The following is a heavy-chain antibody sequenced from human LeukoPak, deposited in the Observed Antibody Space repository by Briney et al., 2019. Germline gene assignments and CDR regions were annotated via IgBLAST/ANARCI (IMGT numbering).Heavy chain of an antibody. CDR2: IYNSGST. V-gene: IGHV4-39*07. CDR3: ATDVLVVVLITSGYFDL. J-gene: IGHJ2*01. D-gene: IGHD3-22*01. Sequence: SETPSLTCTVSGGSISSSTYYWGWIRQPPGKGLGWIGSIYNSGSTYYNPSLKSRVTISVDTSKNQFSLKLSSMTAADTAMYCCATDVLVVVLITSGYFDLWGRGTLVTVSS. CDR1: GGSISSSTYY.